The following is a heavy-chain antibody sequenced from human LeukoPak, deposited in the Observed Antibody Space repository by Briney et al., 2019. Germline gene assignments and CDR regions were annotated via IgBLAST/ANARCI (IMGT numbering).Heavy chain of an antibody. V-gene: IGHV4-61*01. Sequence: SEALSLTCTVSGGSLSSTSYYWSWIRQPPGRGLEWIGYIYYSGRTNYNPSLKTRVTISVDTSKNQFSLKLCSVTAADTAVYYCARDLGITFGGAEPSGFDLWGRGTLVTVSS. CDR1: GGSLSSTSYY. D-gene: IGHD3-16*01. CDR2: IYYSGRT. CDR3: ARDLGITFGGAEPSGFDL. J-gene: IGHJ2*01.